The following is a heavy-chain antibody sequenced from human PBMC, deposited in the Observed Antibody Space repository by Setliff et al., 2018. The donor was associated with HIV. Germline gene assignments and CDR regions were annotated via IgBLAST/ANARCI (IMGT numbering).Heavy chain of an antibody. CDR1: GGSMNSGGYY. J-gene: IGHJ4*02. CDR2: ISYTGST. Sequence: SETLSLTCAVSGGSMNSGGYYWGWIRQPPGKGLEWIGTISYTGSTYYDPSLKSRVTISVDTSKNQFSLKLSSLTAADTAVYYCARHSPSDYWGQGTLVTVSS. CDR3: ARHSPSDY. V-gene: IGHV4-39*01.